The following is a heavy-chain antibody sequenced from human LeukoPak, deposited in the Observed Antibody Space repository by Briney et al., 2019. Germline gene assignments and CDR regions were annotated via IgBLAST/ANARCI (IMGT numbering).Heavy chain of an antibody. CDR2: IYSGGST. Sequence: GGSLRLSCAASGFTVSSNYMSWVRQAPGKGPEWVSVIYSGGSTYYADSVKGRFTISRDNSKNTLYLQMNSLRAEDTAVYYCANVYVWGSYRTTTQDYWGQGTLVTVSS. CDR1: GFTVSSNY. CDR3: ANVYVWGSYRTTTQDY. J-gene: IGHJ4*02. D-gene: IGHD3-16*02. V-gene: IGHV3-66*01.